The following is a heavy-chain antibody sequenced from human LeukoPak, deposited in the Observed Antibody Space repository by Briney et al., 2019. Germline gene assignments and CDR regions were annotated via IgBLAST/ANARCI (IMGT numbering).Heavy chain of an antibody. Sequence: PSETLSLTCTVSGGSISSYYWSWIRQPPGKGLEWIGSIYYSGSTYYNPSLKSRVTISVDTSKNQFSLKLSSVTAADTAVYYCASRDYYDSSGYYYVPPYFDYWGQGTLVTVSS. V-gene: IGHV4-59*12. CDR2: IYYSGST. J-gene: IGHJ4*02. D-gene: IGHD3-22*01. CDR3: ASRDYYDSSGYYYVPPYFDY. CDR1: GGSISSYY.